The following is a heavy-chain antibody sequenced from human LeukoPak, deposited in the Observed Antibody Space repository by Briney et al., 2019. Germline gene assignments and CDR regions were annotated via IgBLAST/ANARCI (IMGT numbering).Heavy chain of an antibody. J-gene: IGHJ4*02. Sequence: PGESLRLSCAASGFTFSSYAMHWVRQAPGKGLEWVAVISYDGSNKYYADSVKGRFTISRDNSKNTLYLQMHSLRADDTAVYYCAKVHGTLTVESPFDYWGQGTLVTVSS. CDR2: ISYDGSNK. CDR3: AKVHGTLTVESPFDY. D-gene: IGHD4-23*01. V-gene: IGHV3-30-3*01. CDR1: GFTFSSYA.